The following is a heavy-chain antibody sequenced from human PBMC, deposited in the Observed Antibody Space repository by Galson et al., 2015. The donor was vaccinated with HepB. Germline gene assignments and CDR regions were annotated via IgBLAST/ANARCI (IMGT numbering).Heavy chain of an antibody. J-gene: IGHJ5*02. CDR1: GYTFTSYA. V-gene: IGHV1-3*01. D-gene: IGHD6-13*01. CDR3: ARGGQQLVRGGWFDP. CDR2: INAGNGNT. Sequence: SGAEVNKPGTSVKVSCKASGYTFTSYAMHWVRQAPGQRLEWMGWINAGNGNTKYSQKFQGRVTITWDTSASTAYMELSSLRSEDTAVYYCARGGQQLVRGGWFDPWGQGTLVTVSS.